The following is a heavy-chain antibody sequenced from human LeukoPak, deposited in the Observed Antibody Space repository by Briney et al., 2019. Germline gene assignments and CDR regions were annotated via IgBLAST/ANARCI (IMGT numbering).Heavy chain of an antibody. V-gene: IGHV4-34*01. CDR2: INDNGST. CDR3: ATGLRYCTSTSCYTPWFDP. D-gene: IGHD2-2*02. J-gene: IGHJ5*02. CDR1: GGSFSGYY. Sequence: PSETLSLTCAVYGGSFSGYYWSWIRQPPGKGLEWIGEINDNGSTNYNPSLKSRVTISLDTSKNQFSLKVSSVTAADTAVYYCATGLRYCTSTSCYTPWFDPWGQGTLVTVSS.